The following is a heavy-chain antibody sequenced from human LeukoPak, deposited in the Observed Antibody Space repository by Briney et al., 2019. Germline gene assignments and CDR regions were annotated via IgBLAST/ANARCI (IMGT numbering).Heavy chain of an antibody. V-gene: IGHV4-34*01. CDR2: INHSGST. D-gene: IGHD2-8*01. CDR1: GGSFSGYY. CDR3: ARVSCTNGVCSYYYYYYMDV. J-gene: IGHJ6*03. Sequence: SETLSLTCAVYGGSFSGYYWSWIRQPPGKGLEWIGEINHSGSTNYNPPLKSRVTISVDTSKNQFSLKLSSVTAADTAVYYCARVSCTNGVCSYYYYYYMDVWGKGTTVTVSS.